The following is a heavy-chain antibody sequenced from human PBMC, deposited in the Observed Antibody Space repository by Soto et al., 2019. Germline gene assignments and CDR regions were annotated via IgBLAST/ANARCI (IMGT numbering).Heavy chain of an antibody. CDR3: ARFDIGALDP. CDR2: IDPSDSYT. Sequence: GESLKISCKGSGYSFTTYWISWVRQMPGKGLEWMGRIDPSDSYTNYSPSFQGHVTISADKSISTAYLQWSSLKASDTAMYYCARFDIGALDPWGQGTLVTVSS. J-gene: IGHJ5*02. V-gene: IGHV5-10-1*01. CDR1: GYSFTTYW. D-gene: IGHD2-15*01.